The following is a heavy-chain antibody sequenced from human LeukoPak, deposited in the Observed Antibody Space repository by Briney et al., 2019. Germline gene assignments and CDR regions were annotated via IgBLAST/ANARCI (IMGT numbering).Heavy chain of an antibody. CDR2: ISWNSGSI. V-gene: IGHV3-9*01. D-gene: IGHD6-19*01. CDR3: AKDIHDSSGRYEYGYYYYYGMDV. Sequence: GGSLRLSCAASGFTFDDYAMHWVRQAPGKGLEWVSGISWNSGSIGYADSVKGRFTISRDNAKNSLYLQMNSLRAEDTALYYCAKDIHDSSGRYEYGYYYYYGMDVWGQGTTVAVSS. CDR1: GFTFDDYA. J-gene: IGHJ6*02.